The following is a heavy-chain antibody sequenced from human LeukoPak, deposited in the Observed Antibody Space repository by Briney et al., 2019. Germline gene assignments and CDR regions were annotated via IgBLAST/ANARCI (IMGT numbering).Heavy chain of an antibody. CDR1: GGSINSVNW. Sequence: PSDTLSLTCDVSGGSINSVNWWSWVRQPPGKGLEWIGEIDRSGPTYNPSLKSRVTISIDKSKNQFSLKLTSVTAADTAVYYCAKNGVFSIESWGQGTLVTVSS. CDR3: AKNGVFSIES. J-gene: IGHJ4*02. CDR2: IDRSGP. V-gene: IGHV4/OR15-8*01. D-gene: IGHD2-8*01.